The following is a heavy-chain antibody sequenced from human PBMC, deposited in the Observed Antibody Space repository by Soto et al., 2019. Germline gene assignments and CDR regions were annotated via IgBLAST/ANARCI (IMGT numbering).Heavy chain of an antibody. J-gene: IGHJ4*02. CDR2: INPNSDET. D-gene: IGHD3-16*01. CDR3: ARWTARGCYDS. CDR1: VYTFAANY. V-gene: IGHV1-2*02. Sequence: QVQVVQSGVEVKKPGDSVRVSCRTSVYTFAANYIHWVRQAPGKGPEWMGWINPNSDETKFAQKFEGPVALTKNTPSNTVHLDVANRRSENTADYYCARWTARGCYDSWGQGILITASS.